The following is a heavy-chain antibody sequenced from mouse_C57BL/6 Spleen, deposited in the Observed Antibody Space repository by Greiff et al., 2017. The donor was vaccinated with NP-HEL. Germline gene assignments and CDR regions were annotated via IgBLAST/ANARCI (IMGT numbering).Heavy chain of an antibody. V-gene: IGHV1-7*01. CDR1: GYTFTSYW. J-gene: IGHJ3*01. CDR2: INPSSGYT. Sequence: VQRVESGAELAKPGASVKLSCKASGYTFTSYWMHWVKQRPGQGLEWIGYINPSSGYTKYNQKFKDKATLTADKSSSTAYMQLSSLTYEDSAVYDCARGGKKLNDGYSFAYWGQGTLVTVSA. D-gene: IGHD2-3*01. CDR3: ARGGKKLNDGYSFAY.